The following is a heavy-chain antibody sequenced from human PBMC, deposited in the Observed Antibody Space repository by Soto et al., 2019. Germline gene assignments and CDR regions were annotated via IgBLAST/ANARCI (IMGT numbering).Heavy chain of an antibody. CDR2: ISYDGGKK. CDR3: AREGQPAAGTTPHN. V-gene: IGHV3-30*04. D-gene: IGHD6-13*01. Sequence: QEQLVESGGGVVQPGRSLRLSCAASGFNFSSYAMHWVRQAPGKGLEWVAVISYDGGKKYYADSLKGRLTISRDNSKNTLYVEMNSLSAEDTAVYYCAREGQPAAGTTPHNWGQGTLVTVSS. J-gene: IGHJ4*02. CDR1: GFNFSSYA.